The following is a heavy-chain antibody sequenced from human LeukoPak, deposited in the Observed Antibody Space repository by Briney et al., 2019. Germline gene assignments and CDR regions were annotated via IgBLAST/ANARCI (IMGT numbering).Heavy chain of an antibody. CDR3: ARDRRLRVAAAGPNRMFDY. CDR1: GYTFTSYA. D-gene: IGHD6-13*01. Sequence: GASVKVSCKASGYTFTSYAMNWVRQAPGQGLEWMGWINTNTGNPTYAQGFTGRFVFSLDTSVSTAYLQISSLKAEDTAVYYCARDRRLRVAAAGPNRMFDYWGQGTLVTVSS. V-gene: IGHV7-4-1*02. CDR2: INTNTGNP. J-gene: IGHJ4*02.